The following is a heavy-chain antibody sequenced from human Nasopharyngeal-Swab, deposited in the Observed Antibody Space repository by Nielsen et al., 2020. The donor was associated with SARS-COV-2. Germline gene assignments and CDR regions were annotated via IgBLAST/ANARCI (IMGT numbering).Heavy chain of an antibody. J-gene: IGHJ4*02. Sequence: ASVKVSCKASGYTFTSYAMHWVRQAPGQRLEWMGWINAGNGNTKYSQKFQGRVTITRDTSASTAYMEPSSLRSEDTAVYYCARGSGWYYSDYWGQGTLVTVSS. D-gene: IGHD6-19*01. CDR3: ARGSGWYYSDY. CDR1: GYTFTSYA. CDR2: INAGNGNT. V-gene: IGHV1-3*01.